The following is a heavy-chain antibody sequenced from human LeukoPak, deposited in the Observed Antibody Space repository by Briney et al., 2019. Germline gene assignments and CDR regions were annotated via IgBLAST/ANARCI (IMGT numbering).Heavy chain of an antibody. J-gene: IGHJ5*02. V-gene: IGHV1-24*01. CDR2: FDPEDGET. Sequence: ASVTVTCKVSGYTLTELSMHWVRQAPGKGLEWMGGFDPEDGETIYAQKFQGRVTITADESTSTAYMELSSLRSEDTAVYYCARVRDIVVVPAAIDNWFDPWGQGTLVTVSS. CDR1: GYTLTELS. D-gene: IGHD2-2*02. CDR3: ARVRDIVVVPAAIDNWFDP.